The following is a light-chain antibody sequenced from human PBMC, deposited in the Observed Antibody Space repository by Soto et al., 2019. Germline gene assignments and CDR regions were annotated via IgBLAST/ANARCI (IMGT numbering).Light chain of an antibody. V-gene: IGKV1-39*01. CDR2: SIS. CDR3: QQSYGTPLA. Sequence: DIQIARSPSSLCASVGDRVIITCRASQNIANYLNWYQQKSGKAPKLLIHSISKLQRGVPSRFSGSGSGTDFTLTINNLQPEDFATYYCQQSYGTPLAFGQGTKVDIK. J-gene: IGKJ1*01. CDR1: QNIANY.